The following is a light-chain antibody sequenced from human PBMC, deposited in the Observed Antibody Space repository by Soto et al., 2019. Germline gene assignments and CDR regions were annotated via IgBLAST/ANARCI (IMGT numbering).Light chain of an antibody. Sequence: QSVLTQPASVSGSPGQSITISCTGTSSDVGGYNYVPWYQQHPGKAPNLMIYDVSNRPSGVSNRFSGSKSGNTASLTISGLQAEDEADYYCSSYTSSSTLYVFGTGTKLTVL. CDR3: SSYTSSSTLYV. CDR2: DVS. V-gene: IGLV2-14*01. CDR1: SSDVGGYNY. J-gene: IGLJ1*01.